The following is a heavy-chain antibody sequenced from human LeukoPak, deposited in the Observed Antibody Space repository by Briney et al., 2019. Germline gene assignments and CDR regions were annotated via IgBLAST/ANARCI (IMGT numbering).Heavy chain of an antibody. CDR1: GFTFSSYS. CDR3: ARVSDSSGYVYYYGMDV. V-gene: IGHV3-21*01. CDR2: ISSSSSYI. D-gene: IGHD3-22*01. Sequence: GGSLRLSCAASGFTFSSYSMNWVRQAPGKGLEWVSSISSSSSYIYYADSVKGRFTISRDNAKNSLYLQMNSLRAEDTAVYYCARVSDSSGYVYYYGMDVWSQGTTVTVSS. J-gene: IGHJ6*02.